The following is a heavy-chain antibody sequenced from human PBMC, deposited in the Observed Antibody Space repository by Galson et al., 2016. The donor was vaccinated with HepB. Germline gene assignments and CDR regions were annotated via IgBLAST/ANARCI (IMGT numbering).Heavy chain of an antibody. D-gene: IGHD3-16*01. CDR1: GFTSSNHW. V-gene: IGHV3-7*01. J-gene: IGHJ4*02. CDR2: ISQDGGKK. CDR3: ARIIRPFAEFDS. Sequence: SLRLSCAASGFTSSNHWMRWVRQAPGKGLAWVAGISQDGGKKDYLESVKGRFTISRDNAKNSLYLQMDNLRAEDTAVYYCARIIRPFAEFDSWGQGTLVTVAS.